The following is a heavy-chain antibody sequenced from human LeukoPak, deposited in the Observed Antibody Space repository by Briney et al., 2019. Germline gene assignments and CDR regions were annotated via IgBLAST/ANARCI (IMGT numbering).Heavy chain of an antibody. CDR1: GFSLSTSGMC. J-gene: IGHJ4*02. CDR2: IDWDDDK. D-gene: IGHD5-18*01. Sequence: ESGPALVKPTQTLTLTCTFSGFSLSTSGMCVSWIRQPPGKALEWLARIDWDDDKYYSTSLKTRLTISKDTSENQVVLTMTNMDPVDTATYYCARVAGDTAMVPDYWGQGTMVTVSS. V-gene: IGHV2-70*11. CDR3: ARVAGDTAMVPDY.